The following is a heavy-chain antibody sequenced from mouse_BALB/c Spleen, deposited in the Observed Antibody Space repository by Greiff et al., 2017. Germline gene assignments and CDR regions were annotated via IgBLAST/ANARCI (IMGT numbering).Heavy chain of an antibody. CDR3: ARSGYDYDWGYAMDY. CDR2: IDPANGNT. CDR1: GFNIKDTY. J-gene: IGHJ4*01. D-gene: IGHD2-4*01. V-gene: IGHV14-3*02. Sequence: EVKLVESGAELVKPGASVKLSCTASGFNIKDTYMHWVKQRPEQGLEWIGRIDPANGNTKYDPKFQGKATITADTSSNTAYLQLSSLTSEDTAVYYCARSGYDYDWGYAMDYWGQGTSVTVSS.